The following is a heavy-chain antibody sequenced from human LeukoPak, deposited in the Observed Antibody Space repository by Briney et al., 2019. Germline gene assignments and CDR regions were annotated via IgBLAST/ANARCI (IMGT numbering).Heavy chain of an antibody. V-gene: IGHV4-30-2*01. D-gene: IGHD3-22*01. Sequence: PSETLSLTCAVSGGSISSGGYSWSWIRQPPGKGLEWMGYIYHSGSTYYNPSLKSRVTISVDRSKNQFTLKLSSVTAADTAVYYCASTYYYDSSGYYYLDYWGQGTLVTVSS. J-gene: IGHJ4*02. CDR1: GGSISSGGYS. CDR2: IYHSGST. CDR3: ASTYYYDSSGYYYLDY.